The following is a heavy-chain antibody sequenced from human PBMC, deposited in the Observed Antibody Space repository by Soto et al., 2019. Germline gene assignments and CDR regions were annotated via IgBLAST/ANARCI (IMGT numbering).Heavy chain of an antibody. J-gene: IGHJ4*02. CDR2: IYYSAST. CDR3: ARIYGGSFEY. D-gene: IGHD2-15*01. Sequence: SETLSLTCIFPGDSISNYYWSWIRQPPGKRLEWMGYIYYSASTNYKPSLNYNPSLKSRVTISVDTSKNQFSLKLSSVTAADTDVYYCARIYGGSFEYWGQGTLVTVSS. CDR1: GDSISNYY. V-gene: IGHV4-59*08.